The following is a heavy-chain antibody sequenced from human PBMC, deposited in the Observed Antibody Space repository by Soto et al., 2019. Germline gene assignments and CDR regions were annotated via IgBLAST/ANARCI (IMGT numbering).Heavy chain of an antibody. CDR1: GGLFSSSP. V-gene: IGHV1-69*01. CDR2: IIHVFQTA. Sequence: QEQLVQSGAEVKKPGSSVKVSCTASGGLFSSSPISWVRQVPGQWLEWMGGIIHVFQTAYYTQRFQGRVTITADESTNTDYMELSSLRSADTAIYYCARGGSGYTWFNEFWGQGTLVTVSS. CDR3: ARGGSGYTWFNEF. D-gene: IGHD3-22*01. J-gene: IGHJ4*02.